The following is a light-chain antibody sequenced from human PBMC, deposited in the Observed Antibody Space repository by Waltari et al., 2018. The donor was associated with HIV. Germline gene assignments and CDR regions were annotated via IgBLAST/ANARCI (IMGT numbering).Light chain of an antibody. J-gene: IGKJ5*01. CDR3: LQHNSYPFIT. CDR1: QGVRDD. CDR2: AAS. V-gene: IGKV1-17*01. Sequence: DIQMTQSPSSLPASAGDTVTITCRATQGVRDDLGWFHQKPGQAPKRLIYAASKLQSGVPPRFSGSGSETYFTLTITGLHPEDFGIYYCLQHNSYPFITLGQGTRLE.